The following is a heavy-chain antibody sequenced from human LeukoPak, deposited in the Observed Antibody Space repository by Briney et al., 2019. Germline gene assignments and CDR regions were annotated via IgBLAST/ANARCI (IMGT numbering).Heavy chain of an antibody. V-gene: IGHV3-48*03. CDR2: IKGDGTT. CDR1: GFIFSPYE. J-gene: IGHJ3*01. D-gene: IGHD6-13*01. Sequence: GGSLRLSCAASGFIFSPYEMGWVRQAPGKGLEWLSYIKGDGTTYYPDSVRGRFTFSRDNARNSVYLHMSSLRAEDTALYYCARFSITWYVAFDLWGQGTVVTVSS. CDR3: ARFSITWYVAFDL.